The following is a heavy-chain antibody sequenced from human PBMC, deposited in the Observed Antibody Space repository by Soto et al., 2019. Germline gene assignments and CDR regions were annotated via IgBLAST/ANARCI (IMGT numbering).Heavy chain of an antibody. D-gene: IGHD5-12*01. CDR1: GYSFTSYW. CDR3: AGHSGGYENY. Sequence: EVQLEQSGAEVKNPGESLRISCKASGYSFTSYWISWVRQMPGKGLEWMGRINPTDSYTNYSPSFQGHVTISVDKSIRTAYLQWRSLKASDTAMYHCAGHSGGYENYWGQGTLVTVSS. V-gene: IGHV5-10-1*03. J-gene: IGHJ4*02. CDR2: INPTDSYT.